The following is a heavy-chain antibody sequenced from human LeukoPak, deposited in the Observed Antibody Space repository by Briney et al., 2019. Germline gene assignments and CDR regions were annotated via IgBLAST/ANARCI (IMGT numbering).Heavy chain of an antibody. Sequence: GGSLRLSCAASGFTFSSYSMNWVRQAPGKGLEWVSSISSSSSYIYYADSVKGRFTISRDNAKNSLYLQMNSLRAEDTAVYYCARDHADDFWSGYYNWFDPWGQGTLVTVSS. V-gene: IGHV3-21*01. CDR1: GFTFSSYS. D-gene: IGHD3-3*01. CDR2: ISSSSSYI. CDR3: ARDHADDFWSGYYNWFDP. J-gene: IGHJ5*02.